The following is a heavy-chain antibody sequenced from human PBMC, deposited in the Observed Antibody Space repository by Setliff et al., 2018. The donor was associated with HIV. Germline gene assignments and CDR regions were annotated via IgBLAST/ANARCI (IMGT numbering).Heavy chain of an antibody. CDR2: INWNGGST. J-gene: IGHJ4*02. D-gene: IGHD1-26*01. Sequence: PGGSLRLSCAASGFTFNNNGMSWVRQAPGRGLEWVSGINWNGGSTGYADSVKGRFTISRDNAKNSLYLQMNSLRAEDTALYYCARDLWRVGATGYYFDYWGQGTLVTVSS. CDR3: ARDLWRVGATGYYFDY. CDR1: GFTFNNNG. V-gene: IGHV3-20*04.